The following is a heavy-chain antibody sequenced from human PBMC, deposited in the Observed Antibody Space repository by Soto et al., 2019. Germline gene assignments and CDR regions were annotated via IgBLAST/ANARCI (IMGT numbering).Heavy chain of an antibody. Sequence: EVQLVESGGGLVKPGGSLRLSCAASGFTFSSYSMNWVRQAPGKGLEWVSSISSSSSYIYYADSVKGRFTISRDNAKNSLYLQMNSLRAEDTAVYYCARDRYRIAAATDAFDIWGQGTMVTVSS. CDR2: ISSSSSYI. D-gene: IGHD6-13*01. V-gene: IGHV3-21*01. CDR3: ARDRYRIAAATDAFDI. J-gene: IGHJ3*02. CDR1: GFTFSSYS.